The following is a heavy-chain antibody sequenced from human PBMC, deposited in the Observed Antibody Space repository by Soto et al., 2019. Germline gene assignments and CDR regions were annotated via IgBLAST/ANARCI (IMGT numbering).Heavy chain of an antibody. V-gene: IGHV1-69*13. Sequence: GASVKVSCKASGGTFSSYAISWVRQAPGQGLEWMGGIIPIFGTANYAQKFQGGVTITADESTSTAYMELSSLRSEDTAVYYCARDLGGWNKSRFRGMDVWGQGTTVTVSS. CDR1: GGTFSSYA. J-gene: IGHJ6*02. D-gene: IGHD6-19*01. CDR3: ARDLGGWNKSRFRGMDV. CDR2: IIPIFGTA.